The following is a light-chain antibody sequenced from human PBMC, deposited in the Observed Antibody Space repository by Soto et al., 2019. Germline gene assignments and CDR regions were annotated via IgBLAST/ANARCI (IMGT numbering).Light chain of an antibody. CDR1: QSVSSSY. CDR2: GAS. V-gene: IGKV3-20*01. J-gene: IGKJ4*01. CDR3: QQYVSSPHT. Sequence: EIVLTQSPGTLSLSPGERATLSCRASQSVSSSYLAWYQHKPGQAPRLLIYGASSRATGIPDRFSGSGSGTDFTLTISRLEPEDFAVSYCQQYVSSPHTFGGGTKVEIK.